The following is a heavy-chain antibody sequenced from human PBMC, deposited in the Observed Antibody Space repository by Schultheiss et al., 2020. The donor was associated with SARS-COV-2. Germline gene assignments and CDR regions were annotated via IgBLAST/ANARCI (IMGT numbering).Heavy chain of an antibody. V-gene: IGHV3-33*01. Sequence: GESLKISCAASGFTFSSYGMHWVRQAPGKGLEWVAVIWYDGSNKYYADSVKGRFTISRDNSKNTLYLQMNSLRAEDTAVYYCARELATYYDFWSGYYYFDYWGQGTLVTVSS. CDR3: ARELATYYDFWSGYYYFDY. J-gene: IGHJ4*02. CDR2: IWYDGSNK. CDR1: GFTFSSYG. D-gene: IGHD3-3*01.